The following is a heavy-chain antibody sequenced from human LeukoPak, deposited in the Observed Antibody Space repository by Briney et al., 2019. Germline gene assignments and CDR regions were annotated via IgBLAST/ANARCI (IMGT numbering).Heavy chain of an antibody. V-gene: IGHV3-73*01. Sequence: GGSLRLSCAASGFTFSGSAMHWVRQASGKGLEWVGRIRSKANSYATAYAASVKGRFIISRDDSKNTAYLQMNSLKTEDTAVYYCTRRVVVVAANTSGDYWGQGTLVTVSS. CDR3: TRRVVVVAANTSGDY. CDR2: IRSKANSYAT. CDR1: GFTFSGSA. D-gene: IGHD2-15*01. J-gene: IGHJ4*02.